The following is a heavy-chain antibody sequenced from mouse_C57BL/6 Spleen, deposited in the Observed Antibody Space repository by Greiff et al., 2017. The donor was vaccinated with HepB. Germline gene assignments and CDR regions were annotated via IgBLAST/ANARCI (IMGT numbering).Heavy chain of an antibody. CDR2: IVPGSGST. Sequence: QVQLQQSGAELMKPGASVKLSCKATGYTFTGYWIEWVKQRPGHGLEWIGEIVPGSGSTNYNEKFKGKATFTADTSSNTAYMQLSSLTTEDSAIYYCARHYYYGSSPYWYFDVWGTGTTVTVSS. J-gene: IGHJ1*03. CDR3: ARHYYYGSSPYWYFDV. CDR1: GYTFTGYW. V-gene: IGHV1-9*01. D-gene: IGHD1-1*01.